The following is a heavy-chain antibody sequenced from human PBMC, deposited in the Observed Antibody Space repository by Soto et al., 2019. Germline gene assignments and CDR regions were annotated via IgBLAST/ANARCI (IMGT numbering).Heavy chain of an antibody. J-gene: IGHJ4*02. D-gene: IGHD5-12*01. Sequence: EVQLVESGGGLVKPGGSLRLSCAASGFTFSRYSMNWVRQAPGKGLEWVSAISATGTYIYYADSVRGRFTISRDSAGNSLYLQMNSLRAEDTAVYYCARDGYSGYGYYFDYWGQGTLVTVSS. CDR3: ARDGYSGYGYYFDY. CDR1: GFTFSRYS. V-gene: IGHV3-21*01. CDR2: ISATGTYI.